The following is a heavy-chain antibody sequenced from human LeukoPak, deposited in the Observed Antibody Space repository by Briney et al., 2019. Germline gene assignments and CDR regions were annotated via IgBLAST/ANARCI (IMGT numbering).Heavy chain of an antibody. V-gene: IGHV4-61*01. CDR2: IYHSGST. J-gene: IGHJ5*02. D-gene: IGHD3-10*01. CDR1: GGSISSSSYY. Sequence: SETLSLTCTVSGGSISSSSYYWSWIRQPPGKGLEWIGYIYHSGSTYYNPSLQSRVTISGDTSKNQFSLKLSSVTAADTAVYYCVRDKSGSALAWFDPWGQETLVTVSS. CDR3: VRDKSGSALAWFDP.